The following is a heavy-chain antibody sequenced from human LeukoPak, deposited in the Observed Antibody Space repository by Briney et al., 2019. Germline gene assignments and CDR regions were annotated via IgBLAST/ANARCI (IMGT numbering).Heavy chain of an antibody. D-gene: IGHD2/OR15-2a*01. CDR3: ARGGLFNLDY. J-gene: IGHJ4*02. V-gene: IGHV3-48*02. Sequence: GGSLRLSCAASGFTFSSYSLNWVRQAPGEGLEWVSYISSGRSTIYYADSVKGRFTISRDTAKNSLFLQMNSLRDEDTAVYYCARGGLFNLDYWGQGTLVTVSS. CDR2: ISSGRSTI. CDR1: GFTFSSYS.